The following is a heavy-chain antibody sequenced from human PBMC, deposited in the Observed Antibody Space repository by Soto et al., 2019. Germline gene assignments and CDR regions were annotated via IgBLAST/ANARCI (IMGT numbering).Heavy chain of an antibody. CDR1: GYRFDDYG. V-gene: IGHV1-18*01. J-gene: IGHJ4*02. CDR2: ISAYNGHT. CDR3: ARVGATTGKTSNDY. Sequence: QIQLVQSGPEVKKPGASVKVSCKASGYRFDDYGITWVRQAPGQGLEWLGWISAYNGHTDYAQKVQDRVTMTTDTSTSTAYMELRSLRSDDTAMYSCARVGATTGKTSNDYWGQGTLVTVSS. D-gene: IGHD1-1*01.